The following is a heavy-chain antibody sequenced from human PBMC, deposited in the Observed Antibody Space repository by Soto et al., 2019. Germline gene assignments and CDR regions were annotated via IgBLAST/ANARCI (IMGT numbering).Heavy chain of an antibody. CDR3: ARQQYTVVTAFDV. CDR2: VSYSGKT. J-gene: IGHJ3*01. D-gene: IGHD2-15*01. V-gene: IGHV4-59*07. CDR1: GGSITPYY. Sequence: QVQLQESGPGLVKTSDTLSLTCTVSGGSITPYYWSWIRQPPGEGLEWIGSVSYSGKTGYNPSLKSRVSMSIDTSKNEFSLKLTSLTAADAATYYCARQQYTVVTAFDVWGQGTTVAVSS.